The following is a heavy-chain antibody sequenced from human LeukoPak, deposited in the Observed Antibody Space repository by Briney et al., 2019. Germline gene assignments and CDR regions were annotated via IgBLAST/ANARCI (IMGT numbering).Heavy chain of an antibody. CDR3: ARDHGLKWIQTKTPVPDWCFDL. CDR1: GYTFTGYY. CDR2: INPNSGGT. V-gene: IGHV1-2*02. Sequence: ASVKASCKASGYTFTGYYLHWVRQAPGQGLEWMGWINPNSGGTNYAQKFQGRVTMTRDTSISTAYMELSRLRSDHTAVYCCARDHGLKWIQTKTPVPDWCFDLWGRGTLVTVSS. D-gene: IGHD5-18*01. J-gene: IGHJ2*01.